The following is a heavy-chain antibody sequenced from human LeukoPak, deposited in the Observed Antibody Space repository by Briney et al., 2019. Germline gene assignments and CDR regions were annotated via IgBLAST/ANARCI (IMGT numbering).Heavy chain of an antibody. CDR2: INHSGST. J-gene: IGHJ6*02. D-gene: IGHD1-1*01. Sequence: SETLSLTCAVYGGSFSGYYWSWIRQPPGKGLEWIGEINHSGSTNYNPSLKSRVTISVDTSKNQFSLKLSSVTAAVTAVYYCARGQLPTGYYYGMDVWGQGTTVTVSS. CDR1: GGSFSGYY. V-gene: IGHV4-34*01. CDR3: ARGQLPTGYYYGMDV.